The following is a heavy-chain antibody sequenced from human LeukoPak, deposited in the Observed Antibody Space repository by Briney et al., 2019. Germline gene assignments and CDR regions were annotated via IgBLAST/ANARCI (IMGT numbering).Heavy chain of an antibody. CDR1: GFTVSSNY. CDR3: AKGSYDSSGYFDY. V-gene: IGHV3-53*05. D-gene: IGHD3-22*01. J-gene: IGHJ4*02. Sequence: GGSLRLSCAASGFTVSSNYMSWVRQAPGKGLEWVSVIYSDGSTYYADSVKGRFTTSRDNSKNTLYLQMNSLRAEDTAVYYCAKGSYDSSGYFDYWGQGTLVTVSS. CDR2: IYSDGST.